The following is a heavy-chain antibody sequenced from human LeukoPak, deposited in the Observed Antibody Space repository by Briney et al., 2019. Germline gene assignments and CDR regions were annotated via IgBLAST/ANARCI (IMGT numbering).Heavy chain of an antibody. Sequence: GESLKISCKGSEDSFTSYWIVWVRQMSGKSLEWMRVIYPGDSDTRYSPSFQGQVTISADKSITTAYLQWSSLKASDTAMYYCARGGAGGAKSSFGGDYWGQGTLVTVSS. D-gene: IGHD3-10*01. CDR1: EDSFTSYW. J-gene: IGHJ4*02. V-gene: IGHV5-51*01. CDR2: IYPGDSDT. CDR3: ARGGAGGAKSSFGGDY.